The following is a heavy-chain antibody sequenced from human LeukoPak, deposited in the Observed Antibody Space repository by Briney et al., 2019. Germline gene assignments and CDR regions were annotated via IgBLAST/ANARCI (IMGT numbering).Heavy chain of an antibody. Sequence: GASVKVSCKASGYTFTSYGISWVRQAPGQGLEWMGWISAYNGNTNYAQKLQGRVTMTTDTSTSTAYMELRSLRSDDTAVYYCARDRVGGWASGGFWFDPWGQGTLVTVSS. CDR1: GYTFTSYG. CDR3: ARDRVGGWASGGFWFDP. V-gene: IGHV1-18*01. J-gene: IGHJ5*02. D-gene: IGHD6-19*01. CDR2: ISAYNGNT.